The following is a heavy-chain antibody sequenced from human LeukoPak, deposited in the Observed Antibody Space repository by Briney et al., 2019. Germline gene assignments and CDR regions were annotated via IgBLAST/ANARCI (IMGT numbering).Heavy chain of an antibody. CDR2: IIPIFGTA. CDR1: GNSISNYA. J-gene: IGHJ6*02. CDR3: TTRACHAGGCSSSFYYYYGLHF. Sequence: ASVNISCKASGNSISNYAVSWVRQAPGQGFEWMGGIIPIFGTADYAQKFQGRVTITADQSTSTTYMALSSLKSEDTATYYCTTRACHAGGCSSSFYYYYGLHFWGQGTTVSVSS. V-gene: IGHV1-69*13. D-gene: IGHD3-16*01.